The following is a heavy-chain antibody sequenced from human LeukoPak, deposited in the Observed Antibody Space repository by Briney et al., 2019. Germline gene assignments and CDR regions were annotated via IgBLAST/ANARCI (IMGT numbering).Heavy chain of an antibody. Sequence: GASVKVSCKASGGTFSSYAISWVRQAPGQGLEWMGGIIPIFGTANYAQKFQGRVTITTDESTSTAYMELSSLRSEDTAVYYCARGSMITFGGVTLDAFDIWGQGTMVTVPS. CDR3: ARGSMITFGGVTLDAFDI. D-gene: IGHD3-16*01. CDR2: IIPIFGTA. J-gene: IGHJ3*02. V-gene: IGHV1-69*05. CDR1: GGTFSSYA.